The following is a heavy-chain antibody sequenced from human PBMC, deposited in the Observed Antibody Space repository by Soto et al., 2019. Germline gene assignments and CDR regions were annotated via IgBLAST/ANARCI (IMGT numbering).Heavy chain of an antibody. CDR3: AKDLGLAYRDYLRGMPDKASGGMDV. Sequence: QVQLVESGGGVVQPGRSLRLSCAASGFTFSSYGMHWVRQAPGKGLEWVAVISYDGSNKYYADSVKGRFTISRDNSKNTLYMQMNTLSAENTARYYCAKDLGLAYRDYLRGMPDKASGGMDVWGQGTAVTVSS. CDR2: ISYDGSNK. CDR1: GFTFSSYG. J-gene: IGHJ6*02. D-gene: IGHD4-17*01. V-gene: IGHV3-30*18.